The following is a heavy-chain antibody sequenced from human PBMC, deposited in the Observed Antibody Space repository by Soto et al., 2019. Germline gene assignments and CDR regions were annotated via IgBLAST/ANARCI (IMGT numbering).Heavy chain of an antibody. CDR1: GRTFINHW. CDR2: ICPGDSDA. Sequence: ESLTISCTVSGRTFINHWIALVRQMPGKGLEWMGIICPGDSDARYSPSFAGQVTISVDKSITTAYLHWSSLEASDSAVYYCATQGDMAATPADAFDIWGQGTLVTV. CDR3: ATQGDMAATPADAFDI. D-gene: IGHD6-19*01. J-gene: IGHJ3*02. V-gene: IGHV5-51*01.